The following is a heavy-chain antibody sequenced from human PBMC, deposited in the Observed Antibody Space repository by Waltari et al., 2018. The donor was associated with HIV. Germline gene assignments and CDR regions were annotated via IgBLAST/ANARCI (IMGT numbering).Heavy chain of an antibody. D-gene: IGHD4-4*01. J-gene: IGHJ4*02. Sequence: EVQLVESGGGLVQPGGSLRLSCVASGIEFRTYWMHWVRQVPGKGLEWVALYKWREGDIRYADSGRGRFSMSRDNPRNTVYLQMTSLRVEDTAVYYCSSLTTRGDFLDLWGQGTQVTVAS. CDR3: SSLTTRGDFLDL. CDR2: YKWREGDI. CDR1: GIEFRTYW. V-gene: IGHV3-74*01.